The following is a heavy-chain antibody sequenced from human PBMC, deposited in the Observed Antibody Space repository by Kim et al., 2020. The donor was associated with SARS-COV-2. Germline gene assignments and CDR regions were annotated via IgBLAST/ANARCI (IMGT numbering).Heavy chain of an antibody. V-gene: IGHV1-8*01. CDR3: ARGKWDPPRGFDP. D-gene: IGHD1-26*01. Sequence: YAQKFQGGVTMTRNTSISTAYMELSSLRSEDTAVYYCARGKWDPPRGFDPWGQGTLVTVSS. J-gene: IGHJ5*02.